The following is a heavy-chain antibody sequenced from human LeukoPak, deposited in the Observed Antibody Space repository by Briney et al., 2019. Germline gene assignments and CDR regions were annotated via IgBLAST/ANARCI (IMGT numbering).Heavy chain of an antibody. V-gene: IGHV4-4*07. D-gene: IGHD5-12*01. CDR2: IYSSGST. J-gene: IGHJ4*02. CDR3: ARGNGGYEFDY. CDR1: GGSISSYY. Sequence: SETLSLTCTVSGGSISSYYWSWIRQPAGKGLEWIGRIYSSGSTNYNPSLKSRVTISVDKSKNQFTLKLSSVTAADTAVYYCARGNGGYEFDYWGQGTLVTVSS.